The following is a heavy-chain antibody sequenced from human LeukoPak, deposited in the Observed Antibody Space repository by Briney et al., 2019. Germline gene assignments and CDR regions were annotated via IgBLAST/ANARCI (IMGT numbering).Heavy chain of an antibody. Sequence: PGGSLRLSCAASGFTFSSYAMSWVRQAPGKGLEWVSAISGSGGSTYYADSVKGRFTISRDNSKNTLYLRMNSLKTEDTAVYYCSTGGGTNDYWGQGTLVTASS. CDR1: GFTFSSYA. D-gene: IGHD1-1*01. J-gene: IGHJ4*02. V-gene: IGHV3-23*01. CDR3: STGGGTNDY. CDR2: ISGSGGST.